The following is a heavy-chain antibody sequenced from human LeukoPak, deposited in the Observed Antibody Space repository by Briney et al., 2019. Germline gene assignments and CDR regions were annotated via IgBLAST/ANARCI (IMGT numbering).Heavy chain of an antibody. V-gene: IGHV3-53*01. CDR3: ARGLYSNTYYFDY. D-gene: IGHD4-11*01. CDR2: IYSGGST. J-gene: IGHJ4*02. CDR1: GFAVSSNY. Sequence: PGGSLRLSCAASGFAVSSNYMSWVRQAPGKGLEWVSVIYSGGSTYYADSVKGRFTISRDNSKNTLYLQMNSLRAEDTAVYYCARGLYSNTYYFDYWGQGTLVTVSS.